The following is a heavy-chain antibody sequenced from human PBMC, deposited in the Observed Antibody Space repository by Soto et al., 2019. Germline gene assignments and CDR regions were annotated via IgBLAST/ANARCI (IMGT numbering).Heavy chain of an antibody. J-gene: IGHJ4*02. CDR1: RYTLTELS. CDR2: FDPEDVET. D-gene: IGHD7-27*01. V-gene: IGHV1-24*01. CDR3: ATALLNWGLDY. Sequence: QVQLVQSGAEVKKPGASVKVSCKVYRYTLTELSMHWVRQAPGKGLEWMGGFDPEDVETIYAQKFQGRVTMTEDTSTATAYLELSSLRSEDTAMYYCATALLNWGLDYWGQGTLVTVSS.